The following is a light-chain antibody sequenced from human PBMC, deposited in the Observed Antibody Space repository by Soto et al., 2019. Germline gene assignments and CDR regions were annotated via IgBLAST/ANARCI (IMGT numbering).Light chain of an antibody. CDR3: QSYDSSLRNV. CDR1: SSNIGAGYD. CDR2: GNS. J-gene: IGLJ1*01. V-gene: IGLV1-40*01. Sequence: QAVVTQPPSVSGAPGQRVTISCTGSSSNIGAGYDVHWYQQLPGTAPKLLIYGNSNRPSGVPDRFSGSKSGTSASQAITGLQAEDEADYYCQSYDSSLRNVFGTGTKLTVL.